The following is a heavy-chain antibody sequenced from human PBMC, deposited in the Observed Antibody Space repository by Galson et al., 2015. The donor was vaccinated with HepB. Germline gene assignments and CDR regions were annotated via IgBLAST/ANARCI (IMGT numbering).Heavy chain of an antibody. Sequence: PALVKPTQTLTLTCTFSGFSLSTSGMCVSWIRQPPGKALEWLALIDWDDDKYYSTSLKTRLTISKDTSKNQVVLTMTNMDPVDTATYYCAQIYRRYSSSWYYFDYWGQGTLVTVSS. V-gene: IGHV2-70*01. CDR1: GFSLSTSGMC. CDR3: AQIYRRYSSSWYYFDY. J-gene: IGHJ4*02. CDR2: IDWDDDK. D-gene: IGHD6-13*01.